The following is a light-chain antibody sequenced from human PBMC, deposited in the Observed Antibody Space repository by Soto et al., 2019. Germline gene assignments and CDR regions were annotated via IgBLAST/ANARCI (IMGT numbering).Light chain of an antibody. Sequence: DIQVTQSPPTLSASVGDRVTITYRASQTISTSMAWYQQKPGKAPKLLVYDASTLQSGVASSFSGSGSGTEFTLTISSLQPDDFATYYCQQYNTYPWTVGQGTKVAIK. CDR3: QQYNTYPWT. CDR1: QTISTS. V-gene: IGKV1-5*01. CDR2: DAS. J-gene: IGKJ1*01.